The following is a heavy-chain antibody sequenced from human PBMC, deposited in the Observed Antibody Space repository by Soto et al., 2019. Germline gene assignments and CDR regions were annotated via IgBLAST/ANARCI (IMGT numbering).Heavy chain of an antibody. Sequence: GGSLRLSCAASGFTFSSYAMHWVRQAPGKGLEYVSAISSNGGSTYYANSVKGRFTISRDNSKNTLYLQMGSLRAEDMAVYYCARSDIVVVPAAMPSINYYYYYMDVSGKGTTVTVSS. CDR2: ISSNGGST. D-gene: IGHD2-2*01. V-gene: IGHV3-64*01. CDR3: ARSDIVVVPAAMPSINYYYYYMDV. CDR1: GFTFSSYA. J-gene: IGHJ6*03.